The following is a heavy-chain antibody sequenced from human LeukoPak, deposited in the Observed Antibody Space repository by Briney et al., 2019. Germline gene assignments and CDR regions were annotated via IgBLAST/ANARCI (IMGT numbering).Heavy chain of an antibody. D-gene: IGHD2-21*02. CDR1: GGTFSSYA. V-gene: IGHV1-69*04. CDR3: ARVFRCGGDCYSFDY. J-gene: IGHJ4*02. Sequence: GASVKVSCKASGGTFSSYAISWVRQAPGQGLEWMGRIIPILGIANYAQKFQGRVTMTRDTSTSTVYMELSSLRSEDTAVYYCARVFRCGGDCYSFDYWGQGTLVTVSS. CDR2: IIPILGIA.